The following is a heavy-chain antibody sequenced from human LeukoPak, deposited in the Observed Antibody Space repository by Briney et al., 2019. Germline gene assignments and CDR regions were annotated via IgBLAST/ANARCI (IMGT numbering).Heavy chain of an antibody. D-gene: IGHD5-12*01. Sequence: ASVTVSFKASGYTFTIYGISWVRQAPGQGLEWMGWISAYNGNTNYAQKLQGRVTMTTDTSTSTAYMELRSLRSDDTAVYYCARDRSYSGYDFLDYWGQGTLVTVSS. CDR2: ISAYNGNT. J-gene: IGHJ4*02. CDR1: GYTFTIYG. CDR3: ARDRSYSGYDFLDY. V-gene: IGHV1-18*01.